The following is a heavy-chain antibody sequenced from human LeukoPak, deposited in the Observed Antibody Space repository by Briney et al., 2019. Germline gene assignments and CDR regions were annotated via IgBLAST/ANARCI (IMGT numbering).Heavy chain of an antibody. D-gene: IGHD3-3*01. Sequence: PGGSLRLSCAASGFTFSSYDMHWVRQATGKGLEWVSAIGTAGDTYYPGSVKGRFTISRENAKNSLYLQMNSLRAGDTAVYYCARGGKYYDFWSALTPPPDAFDIWGQGTMVTVSS. CDR3: ARGGKYYDFWSALTPPPDAFDI. CDR2: IGTAGDT. CDR1: GFTFSSYD. V-gene: IGHV3-13*01. J-gene: IGHJ3*02.